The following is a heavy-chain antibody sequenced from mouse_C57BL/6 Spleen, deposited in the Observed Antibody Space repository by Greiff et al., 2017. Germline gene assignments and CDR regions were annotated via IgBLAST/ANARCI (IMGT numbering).Heavy chain of an antibody. CDR2: INPEDGTT. CDR1: GYAFSNSN. CDR3: ARTRCCSSYYFDY. Sequence: EVQLQQSGPELVKPGASVKISCKASGYAFSNSNMNWVKQSTGKSLEWIGVINPEDGTTSYNQKFKGKATLTVDQSSSTAYLQLNSLTSEDSAVYFCARTRCCSSYYFDYWGQGTTLTVSS. D-gene: IGHD1-3*01. J-gene: IGHJ2*01. V-gene: IGHV1-39*01.